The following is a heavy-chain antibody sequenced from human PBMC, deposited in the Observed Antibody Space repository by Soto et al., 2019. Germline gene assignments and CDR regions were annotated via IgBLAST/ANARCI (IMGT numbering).Heavy chain of an antibody. CDR3: ARDEDYDSSGYYGATDY. J-gene: IGHJ4*02. CDR2: ISYDGSNK. D-gene: IGHD3-22*01. CDR1: GFTFSSYA. Sequence: QVQLVESGGGVVQPGRSLRLSCAASGFTFSSYAMHWVRQAPGKGLEWVAVISYDGSNKYYADSVKGRFTISRDNSKNTLYLQMNSLRAADTAVYYCARDEDYDSSGYYGATDYWGQGTLVTVSS. V-gene: IGHV3-30-3*01.